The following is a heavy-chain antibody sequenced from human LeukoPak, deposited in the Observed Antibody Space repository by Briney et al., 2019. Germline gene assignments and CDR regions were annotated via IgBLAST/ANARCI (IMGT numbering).Heavy chain of an antibody. J-gene: IGHJ4*02. CDR2: ISGSGGST. CDR3: AKGVGYSSGWYGGFDY. Sequence: GGSLRLSCAASGFTFSSYAMSWVRQAPGKGLEWVSAISGSGGSTYYADPVKGRFTISRDNSKNTLYLQMNSLRAEDTAVYYCAKGVGYSSGWYGGFDYWGQGTLVTVSS. CDR1: GFTFSSYA. V-gene: IGHV3-23*01. D-gene: IGHD6-19*01.